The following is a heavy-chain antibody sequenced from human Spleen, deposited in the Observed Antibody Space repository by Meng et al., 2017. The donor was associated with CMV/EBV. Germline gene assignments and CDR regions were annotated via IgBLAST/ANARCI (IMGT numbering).Heavy chain of an antibody. CDR3: ARTPSFKWFDP. D-gene: IGHD3-16*01. V-gene: IGHV4-39*07. CDR1: GGYISRSAYY. CDR2: IYYSGST. J-gene: IGHJ5*02. Sequence: CTVSGGYISRSAYYWGWIRQPPGKGLEWIGSIYYSGSTYYNPSLKSRVTISVDTSKNQFSLRLSSVTAADTAMYYCARTPSFKWFDPWGQGTLVTVSS.